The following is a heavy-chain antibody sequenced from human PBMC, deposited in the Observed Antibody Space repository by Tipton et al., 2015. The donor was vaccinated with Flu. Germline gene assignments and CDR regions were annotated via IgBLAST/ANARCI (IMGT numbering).Heavy chain of an antibody. J-gene: IGHJ4*02. CDR1: GFTFSSYG. Sequence: SLRLSCAASGFTFSSYGMHWVRQAPGKGLEWVAVIWYDGSNKYYADSVKGRFTISRDNSKNTLYLQMNSLRAEDTAVYYCARVGHVATAGIDYWGQGTLVTVSS. CDR2: IWYDGSNK. CDR3: ARVGHVATAGIDY. V-gene: IGHV3-33*01. D-gene: IGHD5-12*01.